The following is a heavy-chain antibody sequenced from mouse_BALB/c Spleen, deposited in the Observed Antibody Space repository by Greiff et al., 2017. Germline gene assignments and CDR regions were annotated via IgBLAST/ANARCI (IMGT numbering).Heavy chain of an antibody. V-gene: IGHV5-6-5*01. CDR1: GFTFSSYA. J-gene: IGHJ3*01. CDR2: ISSGGST. Sequence: EVKLVESGGGLVKPGGSLKLSCAASGFTFSSYAMSWVRQTPEKRLEWVASISSGGSTYYPDSVKGRFTIFRENARNILYLQMSSLRSADTAMYYCASIDDGYSNPAWFAYWGQGTLVTVSA. CDR3: ASIDDGYSNPAWFAY. D-gene: IGHD2-3*01.